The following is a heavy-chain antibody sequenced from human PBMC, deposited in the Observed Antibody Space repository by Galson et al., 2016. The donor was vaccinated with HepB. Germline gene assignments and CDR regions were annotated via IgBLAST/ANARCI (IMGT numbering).Heavy chain of an antibody. V-gene: IGHV4-31*03. J-gene: IGHJ4*02. Sequence: TLSLTCTVSGGSISSGGYYWSWIRQHPGKGLEWIGYIYYSGSTYYNPSLKSRVTISVDTSKNQFSLKLNSVTAADTAVYYCARDFTGGVGDGYNPNWGGNYFDYWGQGTLVTVSS. CDR1: GGSISSGGYY. D-gene: IGHD5-24*01. CDR3: ARDFTGGVGDGYNPNWGGNYFDY. CDR2: IYYSGST.